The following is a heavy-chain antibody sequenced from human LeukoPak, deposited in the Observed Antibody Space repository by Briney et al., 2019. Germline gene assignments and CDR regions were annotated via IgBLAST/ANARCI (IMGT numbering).Heavy chain of an antibody. J-gene: IGHJ6*02. CDR3: ATRQGAYYYYGMDV. D-gene: IGHD3-16*01. CDR2: FDPEDGET. CDR1: GYTLTELS. Sequence: ASVNVSCKVSGYTLTELSMHWVRQAPGKGREWMGGFDPEDGETIYAQKFQGRVTMTEDTSTDTAYMELSSLRSEDTAVYYCATRQGAYYYYGMDVWGQGTTVTVSS. V-gene: IGHV1-24*01.